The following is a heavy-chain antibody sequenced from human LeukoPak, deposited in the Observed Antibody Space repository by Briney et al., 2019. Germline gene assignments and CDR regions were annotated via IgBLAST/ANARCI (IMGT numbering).Heavy chain of an antibody. Sequence: SETLSLTCTLSGYSMSSGYYWGWIRQPPGKGLAWIGSIYHSGSTYYNPSLKSRVTISVDTSKNQFSLKLSSVTAADTAVYYCARVGGGYSYGYFDYWGRGTLVTVSS. CDR3: ARVGGGYSYGYFDY. CDR1: GYSMSSGYY. CDR2: IYHSGST. D-gene: IGHD5-18*01. J-gene: IGHJ4*02. V-gene: IGHV4-38-2*02.